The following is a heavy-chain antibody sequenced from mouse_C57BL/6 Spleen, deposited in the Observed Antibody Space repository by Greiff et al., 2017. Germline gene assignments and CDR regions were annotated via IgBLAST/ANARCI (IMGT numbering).Heavy chain of an antibody. Sequence: EVQLQQSGTVLTRPGASVQMSCKTSGYTFTSYWMHWVKQRPGQGLEWIGAIYPGNSDTSYNQKFKGKAKLTAVTSASTAYMELSSLTNEDSAVYYCTRWEDYPWYFDVWGTGTTVTVSS. CDR3: TRWEDYPWYFDV. J-gene: IGHJ1*03. CDR1: GYTFTSYW. CDR2: IYPGNSDT. V-gene: IGHV1-5*01. D-gene: IGHD1-1*02.